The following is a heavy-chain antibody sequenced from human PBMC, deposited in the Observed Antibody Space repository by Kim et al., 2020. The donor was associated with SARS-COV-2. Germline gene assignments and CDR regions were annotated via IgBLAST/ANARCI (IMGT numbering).Heavy chain of an antibody. D-gene: IGHD3-9*01. CDR2: ITSDGSIK. V-gene: IGHV3-30*18. Sequence: GGSLRLSCAASGFTFSSYGMQWFRQAPGKGLEWVAVITSDGSIKFYADSVKGRFTISRDNSKNTLYLQMTSLRPEDTAVYYCAKDHGYFARAYLDYG. J-gene: IGHJ6*01. CDR3: AKDHGYFARAYLDYG. CDR1: GFTFSSYG.